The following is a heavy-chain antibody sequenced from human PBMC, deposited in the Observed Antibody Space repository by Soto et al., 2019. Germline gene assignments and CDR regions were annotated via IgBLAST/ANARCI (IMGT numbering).Heavy chain of an antibody. J-gene: IGHJ4*02. CDR2: ISSSGSTI. D-gene: IGHD2-2*01. Sequence: GGSLRLSCAASGFTLSSYEMNWVRRAPGKGLEWVSYISSSGSTIYYADSVKGRFTISRDNAKNSLYLQMNSLRAEDTAVYYCAREVGRSTMDYWGQGTLVTVSS. V-gene: IGHV3-48*03. CDR1: GFTLSSYE. CDR3: AREVGRSTMDY.